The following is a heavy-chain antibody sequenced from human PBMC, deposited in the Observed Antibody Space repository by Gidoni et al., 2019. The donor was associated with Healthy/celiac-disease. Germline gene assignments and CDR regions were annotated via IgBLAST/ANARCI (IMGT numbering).Heavy chain of an antibody. CDR3: TRACRKSSKSDY. CDR1: GFPLSDHQ. J-gene: IGHJ4*02. D-gene: IGHD2-15*01. V-gene: IGHV3-72*01. CDR2: SRDKANSYTL. Sequence: EVHLVESGGGLVQPGGSLRLSCAASGFPLSDHQIDWVRQAPGKGLECVGRSRDKANSYTLEYAASVKGIFTISRDDSKNSLYLQMNSLETEDAAVYYCTRACRKSSKSDYWGQGTLVTVSS.